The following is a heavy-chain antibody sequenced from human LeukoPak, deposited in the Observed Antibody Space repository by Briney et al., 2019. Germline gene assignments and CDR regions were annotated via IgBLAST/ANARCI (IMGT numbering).Heavy chain of an antibody. V-gene: IGHV4-34*01. CDR1: GGSFNGLY. CDR3: ARGLGEGYPDS. Sequence: SETLSLTCAVHGGSFNGLYWTWMRQAPGKGPEWIGEINHSRGTSYTASLWSRVTISQDTSKNQFSLKLTSVTAADTAVYYCARGLGEGYPDSWGQGTLVIVSS. J-gene: IGHJ4*02. CDR2: INHSRGT. D-gene: IGHD5-24*01.